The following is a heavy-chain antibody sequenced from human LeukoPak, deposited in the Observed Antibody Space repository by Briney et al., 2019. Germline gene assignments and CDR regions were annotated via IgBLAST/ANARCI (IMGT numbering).Heavy chain of an antibody. D-gene: IGHD3-3*01. CDR3: ARRGWYYDFWSGPPLDY. CDR2: INHSGST. CDR1: GGSFSGYY. J-gene: IGHJ4*02. V-gene: IGHV4-34*01. Sequence: SETLSLTCAVYGGSFSGYYWSWIRQPPGKGLEWIGEINHSGSTNYNPSLKSRVTISVDTSKNQFSLKLSSVTAADTAVYYCARRGWYYDFWSGPPLDYWGQGTLVTVSS.